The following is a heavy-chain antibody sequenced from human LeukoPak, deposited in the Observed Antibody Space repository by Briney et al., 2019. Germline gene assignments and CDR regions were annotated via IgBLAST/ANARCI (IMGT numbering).Heavy chain of an antibody. CDR1: GYTFTNYG. CDR2: ISTFSDNT. CDR3: ARRGYVATFLADDALDI. D-gene: IGHD3-3*02. V-gene: IGHV1-18*01. J-gene: IGHJ3*02. Sequence: GASVKVSCKASGYTFTNYGISWVRQAPGQGLEWIGWISTFSDNTNYAQKLQRRVTMTIDTSTTTAFMDLRSLRSDDTAVYYCARRGYVATFLADDALDIWGQGTMVTVSS.